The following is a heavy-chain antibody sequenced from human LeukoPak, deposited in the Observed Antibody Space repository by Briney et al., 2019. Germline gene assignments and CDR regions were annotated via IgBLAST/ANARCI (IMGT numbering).Heavy chain of an antibody. CDR3: ARDPQWLVLGAFDI. Sequence: SETLSLTCTVSGGSISSYYWSWIRQPPGKGLEWIGYIYYSGSTNYNPSLKSRVTISVDTSKNQFSLKLSSVTAADTAVYYCARDPQWLVLGAFDIWGQGTMVTVSS. D-gene: IGHD6-19*01. V-gene: IGHV4-59*01. J-gene: IGHJ3*02. CDR2: IYYSGST. CDR1: GGSISSYY.